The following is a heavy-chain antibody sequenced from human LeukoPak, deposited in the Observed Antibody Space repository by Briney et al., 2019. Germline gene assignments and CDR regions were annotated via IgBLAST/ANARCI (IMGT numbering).Heavy chain of an antibody. CDR2: IYPGETGT. CDR1: GYSFTSYW. J-gene: IGHJ4*02. Sequence: GESLKISCKGSGYSFTSYWIGWVRQMPGKGLEWMGIIYPGETGTRYSPSFQGHVTISADKSISTAYLQWSSLKASDTAMYYCARRYSSGCDYWGQGTLVTVSS. V-gene: IGHV5-51*01. CDR3: ARRYSSGCDY. D-gene: IGHD6-19*01.